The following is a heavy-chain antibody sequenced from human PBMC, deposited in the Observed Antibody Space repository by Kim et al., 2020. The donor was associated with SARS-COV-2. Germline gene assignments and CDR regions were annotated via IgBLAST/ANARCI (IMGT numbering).Heavy chain of an antibody. V-gene: IGHV3-30*18. Sequence: GGSLRLSCAASGFTFSSYGMHWVRQAPGKGLEWVAVISYDGSNKYYADSVKGRFTISRDNSKNTLYLQMNSLRAEDTAVYYCAKDRSSGWYTGYYFDYWGQGTLVTVSS. CDR3: AKDRSSGWYTGYYFDY. CDR1: GFTFSSYG. D-gene: IGHD6-19*01. CDR2: ISYDGSNK. J-gene: IGHJ4*02.